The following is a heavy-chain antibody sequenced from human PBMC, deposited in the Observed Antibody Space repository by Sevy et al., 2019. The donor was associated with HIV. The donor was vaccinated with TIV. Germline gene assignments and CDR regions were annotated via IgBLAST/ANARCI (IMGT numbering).Heavy chain of an antibody. V-gene: IGHV4-34*08. CDR2: INESGIT. J-gene: IGHJ5*02. CDR3: ARSPPVRVVPGAPSWFDP. CDR1: DGTFSGYY. D-gene: IGHD2-2*01. Sequence: AETLSLTCAAHDGTFSGYYWNWIRQLPGKGLEWMGEINESGITYYNPSLKSRVTISVDTSKKQFSLKLNFVTAVDSAVYFCARSPPVRVVPGAPSWFDPWGQGTLVTVSS.